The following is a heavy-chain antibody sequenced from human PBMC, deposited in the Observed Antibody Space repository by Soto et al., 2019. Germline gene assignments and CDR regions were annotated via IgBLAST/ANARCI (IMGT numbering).Heavy chain of an antibody. CDR1: GGSISSSNW. D-gene: IGHD5-12*01. CDR2: IYHSGST. J-gene: IGHJ3*02. V-gene: IGHV4-4*02. CDR3: ARDRTLVAKDVGRDAFDI. Sequence: QSQTLSLTCAVSGGSISSSNWWSWVRQPPGKGLEWIGEIYHSGSTNYNPSLKSRVTISVDKSKNQFSLKLSSVTAADTAVYYCARDRTLVAKDVGRDAFDIWGQGTMVTVSS.